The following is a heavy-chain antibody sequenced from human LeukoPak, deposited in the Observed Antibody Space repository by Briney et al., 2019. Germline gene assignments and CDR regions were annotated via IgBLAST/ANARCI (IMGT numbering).Heavy chain of an antibody. CDR2: IYRVGTT. Sequence: PSGTLSLTCSVSGGSISSTNWWTWVRQAPGKGLEFVSLIYRVGTTSYADSVKGRFTISRDNSKNTLYLQMNSLRVEDTAVYYCANSPTLGVWGQGTLVTVSS. V-gene: IGHV3-53*05. D-gene: IGHD3-16*01. CDR1: GGSISSTNW. CDR3: ANSPTLGV. J-gene: IGHJ4*02.